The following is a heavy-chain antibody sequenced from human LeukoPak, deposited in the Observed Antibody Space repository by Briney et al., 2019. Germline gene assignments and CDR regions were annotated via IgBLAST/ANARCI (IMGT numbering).Heavy chain of an antibody. V-gene: IGHV1-69*01. D-gene: IGHD1-26*01. Sequence: SVKVSCKASGGTFISYAISWVRQAPGQGLEWMGGIIPIFGTANYAQKFQGRVTITADESTSTAYMELSSLRSEDTAVYYCARGSGSYYGGGYFHYWAREPWSPTPQ. CDR2: IIPIFGTA. J-gene: IGHJ4*02. CDR3: ARGSGSYYGGGYFHY. CDR1: GGTFISYA.